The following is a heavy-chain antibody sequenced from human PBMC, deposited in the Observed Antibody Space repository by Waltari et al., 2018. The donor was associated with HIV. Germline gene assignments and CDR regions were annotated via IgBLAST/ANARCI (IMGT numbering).Heavy chain of an antibody. D-gene: IGHD4-17*01. Sequence: EVQLVEFGGGLVQPGGSLTLSCVTSGIPFTTYWLHWVRQAPGKGLEWVSVSKFSESESIYADSVGGRFTISRDNARNTVYLQMTSLRAEDTAVYYCSSLTTRGDFLDLWGRGTLVTVSS. CDR2: SKFSESES. V-gene: IGHV3-74*01. J-gene: IGHJ4*02. CDR3: SSLTTRGDFLDL. CDR1: GIPFTTYW.